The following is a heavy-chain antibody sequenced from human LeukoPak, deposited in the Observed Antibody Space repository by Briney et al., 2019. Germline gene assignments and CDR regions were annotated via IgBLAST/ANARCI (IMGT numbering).Heavy chain of an antibody. CDR1: GFTFSKFA. D-gene: IGHD2-2*01. Sequence: GGSLRLSCAASGFTFSKFAMSWVRQAPGKGLEWISTISANVDTTHYADSVRGRFTISRDSSKNTLCLQLNSLRAEDTAVYHWAQELSNVCVPRTDSWGQGTLVTVSS. CDR3: AQELSNVCVPRTDS. J-gene: IGHJ4*02. V-gene: IGHV3-23*01. CDR2: ISANVDTT.